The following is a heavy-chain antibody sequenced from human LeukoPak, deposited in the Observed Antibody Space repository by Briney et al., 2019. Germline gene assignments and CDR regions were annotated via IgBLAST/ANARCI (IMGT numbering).Heavy chain of an antibody. J-gene: IGHJ4*02. CDR3: AKEKTSSWNPRPFDY. D-gene: IGHD6-13*01. CDR1: GFTFSSYA. V-gene: IGHV3-23*01. Sequence: PGGSLRLSCAASGFTFSSYAMSWVRQAPGKGLEWVSAISGSGGSTYYADSVKGRFTISRDNSKNTLYLQVNSLRAEDTAVYYCAKEKTSSWNPRPFDYWGQGTLVTVSS. CDR2: ISGSGGST.